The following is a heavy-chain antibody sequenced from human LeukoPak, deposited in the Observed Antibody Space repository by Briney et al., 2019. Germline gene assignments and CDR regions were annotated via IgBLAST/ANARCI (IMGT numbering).Heavy chain of an antibody. J-gene: IGHJ4*02. Sequence: SETLSLTCAVSGGSFSGYYWTWIRQPPGKGLEWIGEINHSGSANYNPSLKSRVTISVDTSKNQFSLKLSSVTAADTAMYYCARDHDYWGQGTLVTVSS. CDR2: INHSGSA. CDR3: ARDHDY. V-gene: IGHV4-34*01. CDR1: GGSFSGYY.